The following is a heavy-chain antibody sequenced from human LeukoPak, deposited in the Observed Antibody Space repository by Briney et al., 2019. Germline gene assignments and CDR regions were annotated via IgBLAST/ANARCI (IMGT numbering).Heavy chain of an antibody. D-gene: IGHD3-3*01. CDR2: VSYTGST. Sequence: SETLSLTCTVSGGSISGYYWNWVRQPPGRGLEWIGYVSYTGSTNYNPSLKSRVTISLDPSKNQFSLKLSSVTAADTAVYYCARVGDDFYYMDVWGKGTTVTVSS. V-gene: IGHV4-59*01. J-gene: IGHJ6*03. CDR1: GGSISGYY. CDR3: ARVGDDFYYMDV.